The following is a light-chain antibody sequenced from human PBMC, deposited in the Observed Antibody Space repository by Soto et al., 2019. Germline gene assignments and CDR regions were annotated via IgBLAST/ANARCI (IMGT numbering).Light chain of an antibody. CDR3: AAWDDSLNAVV. V-gene: IGLV1-44*01. J-gene: IGLJ1*01. Sequence: QSVLTQPPSASGTPGQRVTISCSGSSSNIGDNTVNWYQQLPGTAPKLLIYGNDQRPSGVPDRFSGSKSGTSASLAISGLQSEDEADYYCAAWDDSLNAVVFGTGTKVTVL. CDR1: SSNIGDNT. CDR2: GND.